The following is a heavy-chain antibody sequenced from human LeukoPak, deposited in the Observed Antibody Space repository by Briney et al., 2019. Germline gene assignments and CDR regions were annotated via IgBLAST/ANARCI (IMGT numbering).Heavy chain of an antibody. J-gene: IGHJ4*02. CDR1: GFTFSSYW. Sequence: GGSLRLSCAASGFTFSSYWMSWVRQAPGKGLEWVANIMQDGSEKYYVDSVKGRFTISRDNAKNSLYLQMNSLRAEDTAVYYCVRNPEKNYFDYWGQGTLVTVSS. CDR3: VRNPEKNYFDY. V-gene: IGHV3-7*01. D-gene: IGHD1-14*01. CDR2: IMQDGSEK.